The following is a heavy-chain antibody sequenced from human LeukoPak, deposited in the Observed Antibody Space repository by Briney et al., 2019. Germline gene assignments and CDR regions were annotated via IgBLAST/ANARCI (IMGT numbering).Heavy chain of an antibody. CDR2: INTGGSST. Sequence: PGGSLRLSCAASGFTFSNYWMHSVRQVPGKGLVWVSRINTGGSSTTYADSVKGRFTISRDNAKNTLYLQMNSLRAEDTAVCYCERSNHADDYWGQGTLVTVSS. CDR1: GFTFSNYW. CDR3: ERSNHADDY. D-gene: IGHD4-11*01. V-gene: IGHV3-74*01. J-gene: IGHJ4*02.